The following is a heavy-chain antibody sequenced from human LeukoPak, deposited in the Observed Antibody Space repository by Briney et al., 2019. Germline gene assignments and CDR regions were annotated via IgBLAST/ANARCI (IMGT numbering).Heavy chain of an antibody. V-gene: IGHV3-21*04. CDR2: ISSSSYI. D-gene: IGHD6-13*01. CDR1: GFIFSSYA. Sequence: PGGSLRLSCAASGFIFSSYAMHWVRQAPGKGLEWVSSISSSSYIYYADSVKGRFTISRDNAKNSLYLQMNSLRAEDTAVYYCAKGKQQLIPRIYYYYGMDVWGQGTTVTVSS. J-gene: IGHJ6*02. CDR3: AKGKQQLIPRIYYYYGMDV.